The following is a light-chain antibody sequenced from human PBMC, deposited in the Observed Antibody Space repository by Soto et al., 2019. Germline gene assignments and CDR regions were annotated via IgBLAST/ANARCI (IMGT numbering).Light chain of an antibody. V-gene: IGKV4-1*01. CDR2: WAS. CDR1: QSVLYSSNNKNF. Sequence: IVLTQSPDSLAVSLGERATINCKSSQSVLYSSNNKNFLAWYQQKPGQPPKLLIYWASTRESGVPDRFSGSGSGTDFTLTISSLQAEDVAGYYCQQYYSTPLTFGGGTKLDI. J-gene: IGKJ4*01. CDR3: QQYYSTPLT.